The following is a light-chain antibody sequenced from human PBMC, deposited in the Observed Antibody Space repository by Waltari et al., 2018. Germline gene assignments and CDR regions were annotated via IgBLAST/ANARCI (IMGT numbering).Light chain of an antibody. V-gene: IGKV1-33*01. J-gene: IGKJ4*01. CDR1: QDIANY. CDR2: LAS. Sequence: DIQMTQSPSSLSASVGDRVTISCQASQDIANYLNWYQQKPGKAPKLLIYLASNLETGVPSRCSGSGSGAYFTFTISSLQPEESATYYCQHYDNLLLTFGGGTKVEIK. CDR3: QHYDNLLLT.